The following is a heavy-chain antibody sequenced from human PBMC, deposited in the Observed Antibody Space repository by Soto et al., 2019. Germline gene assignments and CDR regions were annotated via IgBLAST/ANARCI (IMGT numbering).Heavy chain of an antibody. CDR3: GKGVPGELLPALFDP. CDR2: ISGGGSST. CDR1: GFTFSSYA. V-gene: IGHV3-23*01. J-gene: IGHJ5*02. D-gene: IGHD1-26*01. Sequence: EVQLLESGGGLVQPGGSLRLSCAASGFTFSSYAMSWVRQAPGKGLEWVSAISGGGSSTYYADSLKGRFTISRDNSKNTLLLQKDRLGARGTGGNYWGKGVPGELLPALFDPWGQGTLVTVSS.